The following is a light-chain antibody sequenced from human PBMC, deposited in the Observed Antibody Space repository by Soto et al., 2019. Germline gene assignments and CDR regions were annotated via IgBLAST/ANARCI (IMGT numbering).Light chain of an antibody. V-gene: IGKV1-12*01. CDR1: QGISSW. CDR3: QQSDGTPLT. J-gene: IGKJ5*01. CDR2: AAS. Sequence: DIQMTQSPSSVSASVGDRVTITCRASQGISSWLAWYQQKQGKAPKXLIYAASTLQSGVPSRFSGSGSGTDLTITISSLQPEDFATYVGQQSDGTPLTFGQGTRLENK.